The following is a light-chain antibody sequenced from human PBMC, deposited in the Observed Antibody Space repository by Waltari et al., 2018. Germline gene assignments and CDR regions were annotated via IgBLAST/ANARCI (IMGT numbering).Light chain of an antibody. CDR3: QHSFETPYS. J-gene: IGKJ2*03. CDR1: ENIGSY. Sequence: DIHMTQSPPSLSASIGDRVTIPCRASENIGSYLNWYQQKSGEVPRLLIYAASTLQSGVPPRFSGSRSGTDFTFTISSLQPEDCAVYYCQHSFETPYSFGQGTKVEIK. V-gene: IGKV1-39*01. CDR2: AAS.